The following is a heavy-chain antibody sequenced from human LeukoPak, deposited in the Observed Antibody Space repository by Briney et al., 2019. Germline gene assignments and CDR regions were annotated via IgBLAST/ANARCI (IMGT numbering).Heavy chain of an antibody. CDR3: ARVAGDYGPGYFQH. CDR1: GGSISSGGYY. D-gene: IGHD4-17*01. CDR2: IYYSGST. Sequence: PSRTLSLTCTVSGGSISSGGYYWSWIRQHPGKGLEWIGYIYYSGSTYYNPSLKSRVTISVDTSKNQFSLKLSSVTAADTAVYYCARVAGDYGPGYFQHWGQGTLVTVSS. J-gene: IGHJ1*01. V-gene: IGHV4-31*03.